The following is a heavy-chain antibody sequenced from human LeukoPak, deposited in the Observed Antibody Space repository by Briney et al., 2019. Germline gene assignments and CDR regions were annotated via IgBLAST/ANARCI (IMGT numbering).Heavy chain of an antibody. CDR1: GFTFSSFG. CDR2: IRYDGSNK. D-gene: IGHD6-19*01. J-gene: IGHJ4*02. V-gene: IGHV3-30*02. CDR3: AKASLVSVAVAENLDY. Sequence: GGSLRLSCAASGFTFSSFGMHWVRQAPGKGLEWVAFIRYDGSNKYYADSVKGRFTISRDNSKNTLYLQMNSRRAEDTAVYYCAKASLVSVAVAENLDYWGQGTLVTVSS.